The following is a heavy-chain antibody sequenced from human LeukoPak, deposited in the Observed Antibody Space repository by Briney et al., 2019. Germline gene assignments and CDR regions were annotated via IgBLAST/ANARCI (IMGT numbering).Heavy chain of an antibody. CDR3: KWESTFYYGLDV. CDR1: GIYFPDTW. Sequence: PGGSLRLSCGVSGIYFPDTWMTWVRQAPGRGLEWVGRIKSKGGGGTADYGAPVQGRFVISRDDFRNTIYLQMTRLKMEDTAVYYCKWESTFYYGLDVWGQGTTVIVSS. CDR2: IKSKGGGGTA. D-gene: IGHD3-16*01. J-gene: IGHJ6*02. V-gene: IGHV3-15*05.